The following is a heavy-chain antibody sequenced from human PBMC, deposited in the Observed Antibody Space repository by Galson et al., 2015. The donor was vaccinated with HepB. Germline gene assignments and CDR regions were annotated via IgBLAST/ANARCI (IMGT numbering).Heavy chain of an antibody. CDR2: IWYDGSNK. J-gene: IGHJ6*03. D-gene: IGHD6-6*01. CDR3: AREIKVRDGSSPIYYYYYYMDV. Sequence: SLRLSCAASGFTFSSYGMHWVRQAPGKGLEWVAVIWYDGSNKYYADSVKGRFTISRDNSKNTLYLQMNSLRAEDTAVYYCAREIKVRDGSSPIYYYYYYMDVWGKGTTVTVSS. CDR1: GFTFSSYG. V-gene: IGHV3-33*01.